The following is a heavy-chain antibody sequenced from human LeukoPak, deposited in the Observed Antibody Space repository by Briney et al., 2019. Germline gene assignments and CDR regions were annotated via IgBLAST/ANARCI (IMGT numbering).Heavy chain of an antibody. CDR1: GFTFSSYA. D-gene: IGHD3-3*01. CDR2: ISGSGGST. Sequence: PGGSLRLSCAASGFTFSSYAMSWVRQAPGKGLEWVSAISGSGGSTYYADSVKGRFTISRDNSKNTLYLQMNSLRADDTAVYYCAKDPYYDFWSGYYSSAFDIWGQGTMVTVSS. J-gene: IGHJ3*02. CDR3: AKDPYYDFWSGYYSSAFDI. V-gene: IGHV3-23*01.